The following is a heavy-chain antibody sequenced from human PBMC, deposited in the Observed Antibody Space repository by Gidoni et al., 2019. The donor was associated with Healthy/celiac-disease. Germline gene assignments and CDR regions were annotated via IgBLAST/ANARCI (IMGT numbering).Heavy chain of an antibody. J-gene: IGHJ4*02. V-gene: IGHV1-58*01. Sequence: QMQLVQSGPAVKKPGTSVKVSCKASGFTFTSSAVQWVRQARGQRLEWIGWIVVGSGNTNYAQKFQERVTITRDMSPSTAYMELSSLRSEDTAVYYCAEGRYSGSYYFDYWGQGTLVTVSS. CDR2: IVVGSGNT. CDR1: GFTFTSSA. CDR3: AEGRYSGSYYFDY. D-gene: IGHD1-26*01.